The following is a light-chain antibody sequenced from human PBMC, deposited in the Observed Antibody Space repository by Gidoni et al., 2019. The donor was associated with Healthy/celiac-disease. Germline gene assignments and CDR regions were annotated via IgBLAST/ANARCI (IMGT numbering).Light chain of an antibody. CDR2: EVS. Sequence: QSALTQPASVSGSPGPSITISCTVTSSDVGGYNYFSWYQQHPGKAPKLMIYEVSNRPSGVSNRFSGSKSGNTASLTISGLQAEDEADYYCSSYTSSSTLVFGGGTKLTVL. CDR3: SSYTSSSTLV. V-gene: IGLV2-14*01. J-gene: IGLJ2*01. CDR1: SSDVGGYNY.